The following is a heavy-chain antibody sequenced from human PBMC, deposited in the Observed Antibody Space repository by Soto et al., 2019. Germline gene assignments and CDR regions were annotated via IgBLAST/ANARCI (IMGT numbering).Heavy chain of an antibody. J-gene: IGHJ6*02. CDR3: ARSRSGDYTDYYYYGMDV. V-gene: IGHV1-3*01. CDR2: INAGNGNT. Sequence: ASVKVSCKASGYTFTSYAMHWVRQAPGQRLEWMGWINAGNGNTKYSQKFQGRVTITRDTSASTAYMELSSLRSEDTAVYYCARSRSGDYTDYYYYGMDVWGQGTTVTVSS. CDR1: GYTFTSYA. D-gene: IGHD4-17*01.